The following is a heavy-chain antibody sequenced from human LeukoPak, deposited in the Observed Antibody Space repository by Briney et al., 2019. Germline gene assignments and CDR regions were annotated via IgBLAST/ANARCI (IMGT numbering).Heavy chain of an antibody. CDR1: GFTFSSYA. CDR2: ISGSGGST. J-gene: IGHJ4*02. CDR3: AKVSLIMYYFDY. V-gene: IGHV3-23*01. Sequence: GGSLRLSCAASGFTFSSYAMSWVRQAPVKGLEWVSAISGSGGSTYYADSVKGRFTISRDNSKNTLYLQMNSLRAEDTAVYYCAKVSLIMYYFDYWGQGTLVTVSS. D-gene: IGHD2-8*01.